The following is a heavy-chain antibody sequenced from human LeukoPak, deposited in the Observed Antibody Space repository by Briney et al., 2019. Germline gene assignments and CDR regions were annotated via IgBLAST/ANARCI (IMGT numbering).Heavy chain of an antibody. Sequence: PSQTLSLTCTVSGGSISSGDYYWSWIRQPPGKGLEWIGYIYYSGSTYYNPSLKSRVTISVDTSKNQFSLKLSSVTAADTAVYYCARGRNDYSNFPPYWYFDLWGRGTLVTVSS. D-gene: IGHD4-11*01. CDR2: IYYSGST. J-gene: IGHJ2*01. CDR1: GGSISSGDYY. V-gene: IGHV4-30-4*08. CDR3: ARGRNDYSNFPPYWYFDL.